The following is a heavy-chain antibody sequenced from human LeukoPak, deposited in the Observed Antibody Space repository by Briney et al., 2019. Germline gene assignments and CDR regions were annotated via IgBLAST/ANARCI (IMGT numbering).Heavy chain of an antibody. CDR2: LTSSGRPI. Sequence: GGSLRLSCEVSGFTFKSHWMNWVRQAPGKGLEWVSYLTSSGRPIYYADSVKGRFTISRDNAKNSLYLQMNSLRAEDTAVYFCARGNYDFWRGDNYYMDVWGQGTTVTVSS. J-gene: IGHJ6*03. CDR3: ARGNYDFWRGDNYYMDV. V-gene: IGHV3-48*04. CDR1: GFTFKSHW. D-gene: IGHD3-3*01.